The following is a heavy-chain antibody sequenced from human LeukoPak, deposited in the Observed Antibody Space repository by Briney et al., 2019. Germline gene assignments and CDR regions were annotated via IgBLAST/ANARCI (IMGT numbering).Heavy chain of an antibody. CDR2: VQYNGNT. CDR1: GGSISSYY. Sequence: SESLSLTCTVSGGSISSYYWSWIRQPPGKGLEWIGYVQYNGNTNYNPSLKSRVTISVDTSKNQFSLKLSSVTAADTAVYYCARGLHLAAFDIWGQGTMVSVSS. V-gene: IGHV4-59*01. D-gene: IGHD2-21*01. J-gene: IGHJ3*02. CDR3: ARGLHLAAFDI.